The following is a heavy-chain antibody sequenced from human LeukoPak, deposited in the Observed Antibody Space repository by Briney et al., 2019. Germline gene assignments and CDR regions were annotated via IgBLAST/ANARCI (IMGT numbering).Heavy chain of an antibody. D-gene: IGHD3-3*01. CDR1: GFTFSSYA. CDR2: ISGSGGST. Sequence: GGSLRLSCAASGFTFSSYAMSWVRQAPGKGLEWVSAISGSGGSTYYADSVKGRFTISRDNSKNTLYLQMNSLRVEDTAVYYCAKDREYYDFWSGYYFLGGSDYWGQGTPVTVSS. V-gene: IGHV3-23*01. CDR3: AKDREYYDFWSGYYFLGGSDY. J-gene: IGHJ4*02.